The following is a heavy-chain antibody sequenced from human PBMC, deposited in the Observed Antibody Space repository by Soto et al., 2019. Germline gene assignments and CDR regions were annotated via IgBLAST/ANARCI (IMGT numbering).Heavy chain of an antibody. V-gene: IGHV3-74*01. J-gene: IGHJ4*02. Sequence: EVQLVESGGGLVQPGGSLRLSCGASGFTFSNYWMHWVRQVPGEGLVWVSRINGDGSFTRFADSVKGRFTISRDNAKNTLYLQMNSLRAEDTAVYYCARVGGGSGNFVYWGQGTLVTVSS. D-gene: IGHD3-10*01. CDR2: INGDGSFT. CDR1: GFTFSNYW. CDR3: ARVGGGSGNFVY.